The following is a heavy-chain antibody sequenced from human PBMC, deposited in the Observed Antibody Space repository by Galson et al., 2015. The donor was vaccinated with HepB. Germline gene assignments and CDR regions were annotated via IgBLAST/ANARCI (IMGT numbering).Heavy chain of an antibody. CDR3: ATGAARITMIVVRYFDY. CDR2: FDPEDGET. V-gene: IGHV1-24*01. J-gene: IGHJ4*02. D-gene: IGHD3-22*01. Sequence: SVKVSCKVSGYTLTELSMHWVRQAPGKGLEWMGGFDPEDGETIYAQKFQGRVTMTEDTSTDTAYMELSSLRSEDTAVYYCATGAARITMIVVRYFDYWGQGTLVTVSS. CDR1: GYTLTELS.